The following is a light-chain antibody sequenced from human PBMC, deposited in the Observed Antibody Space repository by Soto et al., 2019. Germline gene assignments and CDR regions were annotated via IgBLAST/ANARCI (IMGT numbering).Light chain of an antibody. J-gene: IGLJ3*02. V-gene: IGLV1-40*01. CDR1: SSNIGAGYD. CDR3: QSYDSSLSVSV. Sequence: QSVLTQPPSVSGAPGQRVTISCTGSSSNIGAGYDVHWYQQLPGTAPKLLIYGNSNRPSGVPDRFSGSKSGTSASLAITGLQAEDEADYYGQSYDSSLSVSVFGGGTKVTVL. CDR2: GNS.